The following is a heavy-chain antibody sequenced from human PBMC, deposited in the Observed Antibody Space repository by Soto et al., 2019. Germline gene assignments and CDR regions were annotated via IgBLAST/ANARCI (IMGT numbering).Heavy chain of an antibody. CDR3: AIYGANGDDAYDI. D-gene: IGHD4-17*01. V-gene: IGHV1-69*02. CDR1: GGTFSRYT. Sequence: QVQLVQSGAEVEKPGSSVKVSCKASGGTFSRYTIIWVRQAPGQGLEWMGRIIPMPGIANYEQKFQGRVTITADKSTSTANMELSSLRSEDTAVYYCAIYGANGDDAYDIWGQGTMVTVSS. CDR2: IIPMPGIA. J-gene: IGHJ3*02.